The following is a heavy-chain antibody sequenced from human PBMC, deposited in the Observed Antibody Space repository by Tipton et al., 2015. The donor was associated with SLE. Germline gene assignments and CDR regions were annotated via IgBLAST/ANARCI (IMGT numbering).Heavy chain of an antibody. V-gene: IGHV4-4*08. CDR1: GGSISSYY. J-gene: IGHJ5*02. D-gene: IGHD3-10*01. Sequence: TLSLTCTVSGGSISSYYWSWIRQPPGKGLEWIGYIYTSGSTNYNPSLKSRVTIPVDTSKNQFSLKLSSVTAADTAVYYCASGGYGSGSHYLGGWFDPWGRGTLVTVSS. CDR2: IYTSGST. CDR3: ASGGYGSGSHYLGGWFDP.